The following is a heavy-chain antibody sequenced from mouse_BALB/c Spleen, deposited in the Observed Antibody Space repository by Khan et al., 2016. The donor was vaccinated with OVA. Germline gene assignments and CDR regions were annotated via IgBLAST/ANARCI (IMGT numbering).Heavy chain of an antibody. J-gene: IGHJ3*01. CDR2: INPSNGYT. CDR3: VRDGAYHRNDGWFAY. V-gene: IGHV1-4*01. Sequence: QVQLQQSGAELARPGASVKMSCKASGYTFTSYTIHWIKLRPGQGLEWIGFINPSNGYTNYNQKFKDKAKLTADKSSTTVYMQLSSLTSDDSAVYNCVRDGAYHRNDGWFAYWGQGTLVTVSA. CDR1: GYTFTSYT. D-gene: IGHD2-14*01.